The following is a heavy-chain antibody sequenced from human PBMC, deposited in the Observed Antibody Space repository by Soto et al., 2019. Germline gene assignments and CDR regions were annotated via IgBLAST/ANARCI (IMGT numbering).Heavy chain of an antibody. D-gene: IGHD3-3*01. Sequence: PSETLSLTCTVSGTSVSSYYWSLIRQPPGKGLEWIGHVYYSGSTTYNPSLKSRVTISLDTSTNQVSLNLSSVTAADTAIYYCERDRGTYDFLSRKLNGWSDPWGQGNXVAVSS. CDR3: ERDRGTYDFLSRKLNGWSDP. V-gene: IGHV4-59*02. CDR2: VYYSGST. CDR1: GTSVSSYY. J-gene: IGHJ5*02.